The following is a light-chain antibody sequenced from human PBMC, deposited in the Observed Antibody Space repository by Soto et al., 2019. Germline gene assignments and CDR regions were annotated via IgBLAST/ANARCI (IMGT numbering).Light chain of an antibody. J-gene: IGLJ2*01. Sequence: NFMLTQPHSVSASPGKTVTISCTRSSGSIASNYVQWYQQRPGSSSTTVIYEDNERPSGVPDRFSGSIDSSSNSASLTISGLKTEDEADYYCQSYDSSNQGVVFGGGTKLTVL. CDR2: EDN. CDR3: QSYDSSNQGVV. CDR1: SGSIASNY. V-gene: IGLV6-57*01.